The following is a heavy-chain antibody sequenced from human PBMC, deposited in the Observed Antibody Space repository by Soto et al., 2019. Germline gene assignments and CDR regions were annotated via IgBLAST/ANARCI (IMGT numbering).Heavy chain of an antibody. CDR3: ARYYDFWSGYYGGFDY. V-gene: IGHV4-61*01. D-gene: IGHD3-3*01. Sequence: QVQLQESGPGLVKPSETLSLTCTVSGGSVSSGSYYWSWIRQPPGKGLEWIGYIYYSGSTNYNPSLMSRVTISVDTSKNQFSLKLSSVTAADTAVYYCARYYDFWSGYYGGFDYWGQGTLVTVSS. CDR1: GGSVSSGSYY. CDR2: IYYSGST. J-gene: IGHJ4*02.